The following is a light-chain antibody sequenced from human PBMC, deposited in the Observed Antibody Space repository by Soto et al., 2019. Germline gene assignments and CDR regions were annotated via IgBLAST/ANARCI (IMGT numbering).Light chain of an antibody. CDR2: DVS. J-gene: IGLJ1*01. Sequence: QSVLTQPASVSGSPGQSITISCTGTSSDVGGYNYVSWYQQHPGKAPKLMIYDVSNRPSGVSNRFSGSKSGNTASLTISGLQAEDEADYYCSSYTSSSTLFYVFGTRTKVTV. V-gene: IGLV2-14*01. CDR3: SSYTSSSTLFYV. CDR1: SSDVGGYNY.